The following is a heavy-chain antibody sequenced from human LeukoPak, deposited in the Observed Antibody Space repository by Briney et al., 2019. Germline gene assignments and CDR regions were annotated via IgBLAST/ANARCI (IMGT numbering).Heavy chain of an antibody. CDR1: GYSISIGSY. CDR2: IYHTGNT. J-gene: IGHJ4*02. Sequence: PSETLSLTCDVSGYSISIGSYWDWIRQPPGQGLEWIGSIYHTGNTYYNPSLESRVTISTDTSKNQFSLKLTSVTAADTALYYCTRRGSGWVLDYWGKGMLVIVST. V-gene: IGHV4-38-2*01. CDR3: TRRGSGWVLDY. D-gene: IGHD6-19*01.